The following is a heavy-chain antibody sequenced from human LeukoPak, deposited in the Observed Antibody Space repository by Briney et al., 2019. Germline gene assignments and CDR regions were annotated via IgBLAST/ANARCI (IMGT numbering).Heavy chain of an antibody. J-gene: IGHJ4*02. CDR3: ARGRNWKYLSHFDY. CDR1: GVSISSSDYY. CDR2: FFYNVNT. Sequence: SETLSLTCTVSGVSISSSDYYWAWTRQPPGKGLEWIGSFFYNVNTYYNPSLKSRVTISVDTSNNQYSLKLSSVTAADTAVYYCARGRNWKYLSHFDYWGQGTLVTVSS. V-gene: IGHV4-39*07. D-gene: IGHD1-7*01.